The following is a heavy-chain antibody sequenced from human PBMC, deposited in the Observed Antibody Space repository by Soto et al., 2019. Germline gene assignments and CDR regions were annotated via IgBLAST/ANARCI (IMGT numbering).Heavy chain of an antibody. V-gene: IGHV4-31*03. CDR1: GGSISSGGYY. J-gene: IGHJ4*02. CDR2: IYYSGIT. CDR3: ARGYDSSGYFVPYYFDV. D-gene: IGHD3-22*01. Sequence: QAQLQESGPGLVKPSQTLSLTCTVSGGSISSGGYYWNWIRQLPGKGLEWIGYIYYSGITSYNPSLKRRLTISLDTSKTQFSLKLRSVTAADTAVYYCARGYDSSGYFVPYYFDVWGQGTLVTVSS.